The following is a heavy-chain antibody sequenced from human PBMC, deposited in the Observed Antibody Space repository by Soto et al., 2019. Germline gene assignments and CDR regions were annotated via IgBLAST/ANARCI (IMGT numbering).Heavy chain of an antibody. CDR1: GYRFASYW. V-gene: IGHV5-10-1*01. CDR2: IDPLDSQT. CDR3: PRHAVITSGGVIVSHWFAP. J-gene: IGHJ5*02. Sequence: VQLVQSGPEMKKPGESLRISCEGSGYRFASYWITWVRQVPGKGLEWMGRIDPLDSQTNYSASFEGHVTFSADKSINTAFLQWSSLWASDTATYFCPRHAVITSGGVIVSHWFAPWGQGTPVTVSS. D-gene: IGHD3-16*02.